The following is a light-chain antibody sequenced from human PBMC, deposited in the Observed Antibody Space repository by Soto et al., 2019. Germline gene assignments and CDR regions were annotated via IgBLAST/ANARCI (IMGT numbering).Light chain of an antibody. CDR3: SSYAGNSRYV. J-gene: IGLJ1*01. CDR1: SSDIGHYNY. CDR2: EVS. V-gene: IGLV2-8*01. Sequence: QSVLTQPASVSGSPGQSITISCTGTSSDIGHYNYISWYQQRPGKAPKLIIYEVSKRPSGVPDRLSGFKYGNTASLTVSGLQAEDEADYYCSSYAGNSRYVFGTGTKVTVL.